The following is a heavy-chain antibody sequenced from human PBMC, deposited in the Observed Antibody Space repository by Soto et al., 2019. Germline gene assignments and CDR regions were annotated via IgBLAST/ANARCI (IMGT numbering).Heavy chain of an antibody. J-gene: IGHJ3*02. D-gene: IGHD3-3*01. CDR3: ARGLSKYYDFWSGYPPDAFDI. V-gene: IGHV3-21*01. Sequence: GGSLRLSCAASGFTFSSYSMNWVRQAPGKGLEWVSSISSSSSYIYYADSVKGRFTISRDNAKNSLYLQMNSLRAEDTAVYYCARGLSKYYDFWSGYPPDAFDIWGQGTMVTVSS. CDR2: ISSSSSYI. CDR1: GFTFSSYS.